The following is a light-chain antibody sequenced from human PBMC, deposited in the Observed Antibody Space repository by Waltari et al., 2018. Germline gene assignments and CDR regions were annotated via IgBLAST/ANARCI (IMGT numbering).Light chain of an antibody. V-gene: IGKV1-5*03. CDR3: QQYNTYSS. J-gene: IGKJ2*03. Sequence: DIQMTQSPSTLSASVGDTITITCRASQCISNSLAWYQQKPGKAPKLLIYKASSSGSGVPSRFSGSGSETEFTLTISSLQPDDFATYYCQQYNTYSSFGQGTKLEIK. CDR2: KAS. CDR1: QCISNS.